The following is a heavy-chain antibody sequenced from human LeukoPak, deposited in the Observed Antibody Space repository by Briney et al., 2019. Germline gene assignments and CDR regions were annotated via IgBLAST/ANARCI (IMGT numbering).Heavy chain of an antibody. Sequence: PGGSLRLSCAASGFTFSSYAMIWVRQAPGKGLEWRGSIYYSGSTYYNPSLKSRATISVDTSKNQFYLKLSSVTAADTAVYYCARQTLGYDSSGYYYPDGMFDPWGQGTLVTVSS. V-gene: IGHV4-39*01. CDR2: IYYSGST. CDR1: GFTFSSYA. D-gene: IGHD3-22*01. CDR3: ARQTLGYDSSGYYYPDGMFDP. J-gene: IGHJ5*02.